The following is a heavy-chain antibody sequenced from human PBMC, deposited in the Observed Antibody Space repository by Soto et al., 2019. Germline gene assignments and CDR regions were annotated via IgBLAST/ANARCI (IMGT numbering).Heavy chain of an antibody. CDR2: IDAGNGNT. V-gene: IGHV1-3*01. CDR3: ARSETDYSTFDY. Sequence: QVQLVQSGAEVKKPGASVKVSCKASGYTFTRNAIHWVRQAPGQRLEWIGKIDAGNGNTKYSQKFQGRVTITRDTSASAAYMELSTLGSEDTSIYYCARSETDYSTFDYWGLGTLVTVSS. J-gene: IGHJ4*02. D-gene: IGHD3-9*01. CDR1: GYTFTRNA.